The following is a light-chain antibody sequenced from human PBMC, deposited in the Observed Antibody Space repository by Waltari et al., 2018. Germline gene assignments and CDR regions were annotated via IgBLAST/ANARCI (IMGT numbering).Light chain of an antibody. CDR1: QSVSNY. CDR2: DAS. J-gene: IGKJ1*01. Sequence: EIVLTQSPATLSLSPGDRATLPCRASQSVSNYLAWYQQKPGQAPRLLIYDASNRATGIPARFSGGGSGTDFTRTISTLEPEDFAVYYCQQRSSLPRTFGQGTKVEIK. V-gene: IGKV3-11*01. CDR3: QQRSSLPRT.